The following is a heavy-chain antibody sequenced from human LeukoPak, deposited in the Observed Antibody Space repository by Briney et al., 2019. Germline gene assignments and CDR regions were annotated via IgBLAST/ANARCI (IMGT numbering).Heavy chain of an antibody. V-gene: IGHV3-13*01. CDR1: GFTFRNYD. Sequence: GGSLRLSCATYGFTFRNYDMHWVRQASGKGLEWVSAIDTAGDRSYPVSVKGRFTISRENAKSSLYLQMNNLRAGDTAVYYCARGGSLYDASYYYYLDVWGKGTRVTVSS. J-gene: IGHJ6*03. CDR3: ARGGSLYDASYYYYLDV. D-gene: IGHD2/OR15-2a*01. CDR2: IDTAGDR.